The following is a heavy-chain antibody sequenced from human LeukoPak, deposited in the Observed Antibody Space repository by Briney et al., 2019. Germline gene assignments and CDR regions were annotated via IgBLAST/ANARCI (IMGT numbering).Heavy chain of an antibody. CDR3: AILYSYGYTVDY. V-gene: IGHV4-59*12. Sequence: TSETLSLTCTVSGGSISSYYWSWIRQPPGKGLEWIGYIYYSGSTNYNPSLKSRVTISVDTSKNQFSLKLSSVTAADTAVYYCAILYSYGYTVDYWGQGTLVTVSS. J-gene: IGHJ4*02. CDR1: GGSISSYY. CDR2: IYYSGST. D-gene: IGHD5-18*01.